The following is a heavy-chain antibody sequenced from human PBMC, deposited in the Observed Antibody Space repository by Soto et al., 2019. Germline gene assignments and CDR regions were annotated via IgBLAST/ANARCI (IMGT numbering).Heavy chain of an antibody. V-gene: IGHV3-74*01. Sequence: GGSLRLSCAASGFSFSSYWMHWVRQAPGKGLVWVSRINSDGSSTSYADSVKGRFTISRDNAKNTLYLQMNSLRAEDTAVYYCARGTVVVVAAKSNWFDPWGQGTLVTVSS. D-gene: IGHD2-15*01. J-gene: IGHJ5*02. CDR2: INSDGSST. CDR1: GFSFSSYW. CDR3: ARGTVVVVAAKSNWFDP.